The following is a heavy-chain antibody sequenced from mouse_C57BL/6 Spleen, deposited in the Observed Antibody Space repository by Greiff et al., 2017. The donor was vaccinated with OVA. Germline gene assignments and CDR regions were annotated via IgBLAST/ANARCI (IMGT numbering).Heavy chain of an antibody. V-gene: IGHV1-31*01. D-gene: IGHD2-2*01. CDR3: AKEGLDGYDGYYAMDY. CDR1: GYSFTGYY. Sequence: EVQLQQSGPELVKPGASVKISCKASGYSFTGYYMHWVKQSHGNILDWIGYIYPYNGVSSYNQKFKGKATLTVDKSSSTAYMELRSLTSEDSAVYYCAKEGLDGYDGYYAMDYWGQGTSVTVSS. J-gene: IGHJ4*01. CDR2: IYPYNGVS.